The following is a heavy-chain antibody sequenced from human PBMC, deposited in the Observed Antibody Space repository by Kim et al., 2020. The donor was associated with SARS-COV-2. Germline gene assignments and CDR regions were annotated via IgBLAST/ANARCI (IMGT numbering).Heavy chain of an antibody. J-gene: IGHJ4*02. V-gene: IGHV1-3*01. CDR3: ARPHLFDWLLFDY. Sequence: YSQKFQGRVTITRDTSASTAYMELSSLRSEDTAVYYCARPHLFDWLLFDYWGQGALVTVSS. D-gene: IGHD3-9*01.